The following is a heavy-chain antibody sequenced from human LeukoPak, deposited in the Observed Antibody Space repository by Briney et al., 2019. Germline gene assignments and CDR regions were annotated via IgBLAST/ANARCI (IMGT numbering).Heavy chain of an antibody. CDR2: INPNSGGT. J-gene: IGHJ5*02. V-gene: IGHV1-2*06. CDR3: ARVSTMVRGVMTFDP. CDR1: GYTFTGYY. D-gene: IGHD3-10*01. Sequence: ASVKVSCKASGYTFTGYYMHWVRRAPGQGLEWMGRINPNSGGTNYAQKFQGRVTMTRDTSISTAYMELSRLRSDDTAVYYCARVSTMVRGVMTFDPWGQGTLVTVSS.